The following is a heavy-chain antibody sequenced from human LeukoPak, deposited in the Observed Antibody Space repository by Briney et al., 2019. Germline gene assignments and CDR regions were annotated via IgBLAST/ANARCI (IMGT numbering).Heavy chain of an antibody. V-gene: IGHV4-59*01. J-gene: IGHJ2*01. CDR2: IYYSGST. D-gene: IGHD5-24*01. CDR1: GGSISSYY. Sequence: PSETLSLTCTVSGGSISSYYWSWIRQPPGKGLEWIGYIYYSGSTNYNPSLKSRVTISADTSKNQFSLKLSSVTAADTAVYYCARERRDGYNSHWYFDLWGRGTLVTVSS. CDR3: ARERRDGYNSHWYFDL.